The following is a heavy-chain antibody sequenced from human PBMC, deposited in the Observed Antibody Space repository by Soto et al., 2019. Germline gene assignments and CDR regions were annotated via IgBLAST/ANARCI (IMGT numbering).Heavy chain of an antibody. D-gene: IGHD1-26*01. CDR3: ARTVVYSGSYNEVDY. J-gene: IGHJ4*02. Sequence: GASVKVSCKTSGGTFSTYAIYWVRQAPGQGLEWMGWISAYNGNTNYAQKLQGRVTMTTDTSTSTAYTELRSLRSDDTAVYYCARTVVYSGSYNEVDYWGQGTLVTVSS. CDR2: ISAYNGNT. CDR1: GGTFSTYA. V-gene: IGHV1-18*01.